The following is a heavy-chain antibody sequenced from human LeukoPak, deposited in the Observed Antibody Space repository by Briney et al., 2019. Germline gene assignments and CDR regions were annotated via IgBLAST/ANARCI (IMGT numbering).Heavy chain of an antibody. CDR3: ATATVVIRADY. J-gene: IGHJ4*02. D-gene: IGHD4-23*01. CDR1: GGSVNSGTYY. V-gene: IGHV4-39*07. CDR2: IYYSGSA. Sequence: SETLTLTCTVSGGSVNSGTYYWSWIRQPPGKGLEWIGNIYYSGSAYYNPSLKSRVTISVDTSKNQFSLKLNSVTAADTAVYYCATATVVIRADYWGQGTLVTVSS.